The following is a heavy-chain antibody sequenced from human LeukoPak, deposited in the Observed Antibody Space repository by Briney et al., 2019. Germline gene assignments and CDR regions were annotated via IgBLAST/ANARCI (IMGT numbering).Heavy chain of an antibody. CDR3: ARDRRHYYDSSGYHDY. J-gene: IGHJ4*02. CDR2: ISHSGVT. CDR1: SGSFSGSY. D-gene: IGHD3-22*01. V-gene: IGHV4-34*01. Sequence: SETLSLTCAVYSGSFSGSYWGWVRHSPGKGLELIGEISHSGVTAYNPSLKSRVTISVDTSKNQFSLKLSSVTAADTAVYYCARDRRHYYDSSGYHDYWGQGTLVTVSS.